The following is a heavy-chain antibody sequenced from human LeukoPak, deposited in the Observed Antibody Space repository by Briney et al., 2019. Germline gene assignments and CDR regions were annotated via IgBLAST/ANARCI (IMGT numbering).Heavy chain of an antibody. D-gene: IGHD3/OR15-3a*01. CDR3: ATGPGLVDAFDI. Sequence: ASVKVSCKVSGYTLTELSMHWVRQAPGKGLEWMGGFDPEDGETIYAQKFQGRVTMTEDTSTDTAYMELSSLRSEDAAVYYCATGPGLVDAFDIWGQGTMVTVSS. CDR2: FDPEDGET. CDR1: GYTLTELS. V-gene: IGHV1-24*01. J-gene: IGHJ3*02.